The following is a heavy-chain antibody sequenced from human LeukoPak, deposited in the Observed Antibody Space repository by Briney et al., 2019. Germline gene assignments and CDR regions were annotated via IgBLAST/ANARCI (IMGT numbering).Heavy chain of an antibody. D-gene: IGHD6-6*01. V-gene: IGHV4-39*01. CDR3: ARHVSSFHYPPDY. J-gene: IGHJ4*02. CDR2: FFSSGST. CDR1: GGSISTSSYY. Sequence: SETLSLTCAVSGGSISTSSYYWGRLRQPPGKGLEWIGSFFSSGSTFYNPSLKSRITISANTSKNQFSLKLTSVIAADTAVYYCARHVSSFHYPPDYWGQGTLVTVSS.